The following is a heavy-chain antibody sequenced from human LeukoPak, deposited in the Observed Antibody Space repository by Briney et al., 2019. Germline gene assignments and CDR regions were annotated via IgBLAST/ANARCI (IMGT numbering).Heavy chain of an antibody. CDR2: IYYSGST. D-gene: IGHD2-2*01. CDR1: GGSISSSSYY. CDR3: ARLLCSSTSCDYYYYYMDV. Sequence: PSETLSLTCTVSGGSISSSSYYWGWIRQPPGKGLEWIGSIYYSGSTYYNPSLKSRVTISVDTSENQFSLKLSSVTAADTAVYYCARLLCSSTSCDYYYYYMDVWGKGTTVTVSS. J-gene: IGHJ6*03. V-gene: IGHV4-39*01.